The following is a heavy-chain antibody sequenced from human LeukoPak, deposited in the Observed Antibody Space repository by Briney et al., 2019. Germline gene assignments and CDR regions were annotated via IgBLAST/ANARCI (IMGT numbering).Heavy chain of an antibody. J-gene: IGHJ4*02. D-gene: IGHD6-13*01. Sequence: PGRSLRLSCAASGFTFDDYAMHWVRQAPGKGLEWVSGISWNSGSIGYADSVKGRFTISRDSAKNSLYLQMNSLRAEDTALYYCAKERAAAYFDYWGQGTLVTVSS. CDR2: ISWNSGSI. V-gene: IGHV3-9*01. CDR1: GFTFDDYA. CDR3: AKERAAAYFDY.